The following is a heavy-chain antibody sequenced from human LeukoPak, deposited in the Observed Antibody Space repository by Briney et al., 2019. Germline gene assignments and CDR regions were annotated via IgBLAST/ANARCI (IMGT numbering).Heavy chain of an antibody. Sequence: SGGSLRLSCAASGFTFSSYWMSWVRQAPGKGLEWVANIRQDGSEKYYVDSVKGRFTISRDNAKNSLYLQMNSLRAEDTAVYYCARAGQEWFGVLGFDYWGQGTLVTVSS. CDR1: GFTFSSYW. J-gene: IGHJ4*02. D-gene: IGHD3-10*01. V-gene: IGHV3-7*01. CDR2: IRQDGSEK. CDR3: ARAGQEWFGVLGFDY.